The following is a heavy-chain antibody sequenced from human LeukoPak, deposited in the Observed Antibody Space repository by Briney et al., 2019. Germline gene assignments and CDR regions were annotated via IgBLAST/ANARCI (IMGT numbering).Heavy chain of an antibody. CDR1: GYSISSGYY. CDR2: IYYSGST. Sequence: PSETLSLTCTVSGYSISSGYYWGWIRQPPGKGLEWIGYIYYSGSTNYNPSLKSRVTISVDTSKNQFSLKLSSVTAADTAVYYCARIPPTSGYCSSTSCYAPHFDYWGQGTLVTVSS. V-gene: IGHV4-61*01. CDR3: ARIPPTSGYCSSTSCYAPHFDY. D-gene: IGHD2-2*03. J-gene: IGHJ4*02.